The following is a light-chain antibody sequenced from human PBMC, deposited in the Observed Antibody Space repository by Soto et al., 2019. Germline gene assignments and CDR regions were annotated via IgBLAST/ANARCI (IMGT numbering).Light chain of an antibody. V-gene: IGKV3-20*01. CDR3: QQYGSSPQT. CDR2: DAS. CDR1: QSFDND. Sequence: EIVLTQSPGTLSLSPGDRATLSCRASQSFDNDLALYQQKPGQPPRLLIYDASTRATGIPARFSGSQSGTDFTLTISRLEPEDFAVYYCQQYGSSPQTFGQGTKVDIK. J-gene: IGKJ1*01.